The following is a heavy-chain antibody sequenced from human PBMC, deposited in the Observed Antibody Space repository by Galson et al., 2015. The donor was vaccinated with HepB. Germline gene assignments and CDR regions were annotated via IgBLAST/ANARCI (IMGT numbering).Heavy chain of an antibody. D-gene: IGHD6-13*01. V-gene: IGHV1-8*01. J-gene: IGHJ6*03. CDR3: ARGGGSGSSWISYYYYYMDV. CDR2: MNPNSGNT. Sequence: VKVSCKASGYTFTSYDINWVRQATGQGLEWMGWMNPNSGNTGYAQKFQGRVTMTRNTSISTAYMELSSLRSEDTAVYYCARGGGSGSSWISYYYYYMDVWGKGTTVTVSS. CDR1: GYTFTSYD.